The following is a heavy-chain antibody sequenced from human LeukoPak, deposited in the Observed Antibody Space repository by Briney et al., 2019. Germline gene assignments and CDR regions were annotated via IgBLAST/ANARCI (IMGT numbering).Heavy chain of an antibody. Sequence: GSLRLSCAASGFTFSSYSMNWVRQAPGKGLEWVSSISSSSSYIYYADSVKGQFTISRDNAKNSLYLQMNSLRAEDTAVYYCARDLSDFWSGSLGDYWGQGTLVTVSS. CDR2: ISSSSSYI. CDR3: ARDLSDFWSGSLGDY. V-gene: IGHV3-21*01. D-gene: IGHD3-3*01. J-gene: IGHJ4*02. CDR1: GFTFSSYS.